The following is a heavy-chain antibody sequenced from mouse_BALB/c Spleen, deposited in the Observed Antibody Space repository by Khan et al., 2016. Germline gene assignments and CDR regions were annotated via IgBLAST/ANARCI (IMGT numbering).Heavy chain of an antibody. V-gene: IGHV6-6*02. CDR3: TTVVDY. Sequence: EVKLEESGGGLVQPGGSMKLSCVASGFTFSNYWMNWVRQSPEKGLEWVAEIRLKSNNYATHFAEYGKVRFTISRDDSKSSVYLQMNNLRAEDTGIYYCTTVVDYWRQGTTLTASS. CDR1: GFTFSNYW. CDR2: IRLKSNNYAT. D-gene: IGHD1-1*01. J-gene: IGHJ2*01.